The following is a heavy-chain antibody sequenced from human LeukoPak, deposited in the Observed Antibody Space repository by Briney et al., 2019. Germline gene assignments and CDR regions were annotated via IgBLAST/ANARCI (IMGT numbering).Heavy chain of an antibody. J-gene: IGHJ4*02. Sequence: GGSLRLSCAASGFTFSSYEMNWVRQAPGKGLEWVSYISSSGSTIYYADSVKGRFTISRDNAKNSLYLQMNNLRAEDTAVYYCARDHPHGSTSGYWGQGTLVTVSS. CDR3: ARDHPHGSTSGY. CDR2: ISSSGSTI. V-gene: IGHV3-48*03. D-gene: IGHD2-2*01. CDR1: GFTFSSYE.